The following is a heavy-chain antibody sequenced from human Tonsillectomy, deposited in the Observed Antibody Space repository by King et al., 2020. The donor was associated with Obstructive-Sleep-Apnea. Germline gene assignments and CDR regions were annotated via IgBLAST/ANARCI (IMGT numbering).Heavy chain of an antibody. CDR2: IFHSGTT. Sequence: QLQESGPGLLKPSQTLSLTCTVSGGSISSGDYFWTWIRQPPGKGLEWIGYIFHSGTTYYNPSLKSRIAISLDTSKNQFFLKLSSVTAADTAVYYCARDASGSGSYYLDYCGQGTLVTVSS. D-gene: IGHD3-10*01. CDR1: GGSISSGDYF. J-gene: IGHJ4*02. CDR3: ARDASGSGSYYLDY. V-gene: IGHV4-31*03.